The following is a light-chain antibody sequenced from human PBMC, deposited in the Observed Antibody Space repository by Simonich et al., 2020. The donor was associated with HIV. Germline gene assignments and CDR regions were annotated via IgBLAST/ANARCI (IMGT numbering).Light chain of an antibody. V-gene: IGLV2-23*01. Sequence: QSALTQPASVSGSPGQSITISCTGTSSDVGSYNLVSWYLQHPGKAPKLMIYEGSNLTSGVSNRCSGSKSGNTASLTISGLQAEDEADYYCCSYAGSSTLVFGGGTKLTVL. CDR3: CSYAGSSTLV. J-gene: IGLJ3*02. CDR2: EGS. CDR1: SSDVGSYNL.